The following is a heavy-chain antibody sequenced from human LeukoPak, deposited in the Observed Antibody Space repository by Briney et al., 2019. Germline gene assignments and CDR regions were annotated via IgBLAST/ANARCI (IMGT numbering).Heavy chain of an antibody. Sequence: ASVKVSCKASGYSFTTYGITWVRQAPGQGLEWMGWISAYNGNTNYAQKIQGRVSMTTDSSTNTAYMELRSLRSDDTAIYYCARDMIAVRPNWFDPWGQGTLVTVSS. CDR1: GYSFTTYG. CDR2: ISAYNGNT. D-gene: IGHD6-6*01. V-gene: IGHV1-18*01. J-gene: IGHJ5*02. CDR3: ARDMIAVRPNWFDP.